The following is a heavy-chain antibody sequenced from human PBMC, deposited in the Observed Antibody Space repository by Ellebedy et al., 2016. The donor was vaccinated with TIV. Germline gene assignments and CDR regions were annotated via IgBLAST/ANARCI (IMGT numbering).Heavy chain of an antibody. J-gene: IGHJ3*02. Sequence: MPSETLSLTCTVSGGSISSYYWSWIRQPPGKGLEWIGYIYYSGSTNYNPSLKSRVTISVDTSKNQFSLKLSSVTAADTAVYYCARQACSGGSCSRDAFDIWGQGTMVTVSS. CDR3: ARQACSGGSCSRDAFDI. V-gene: IGHV4-59*08. CDR1: GGSISSYY. D-gene: IGHD2-15*01. CDR2: IYYSGST.